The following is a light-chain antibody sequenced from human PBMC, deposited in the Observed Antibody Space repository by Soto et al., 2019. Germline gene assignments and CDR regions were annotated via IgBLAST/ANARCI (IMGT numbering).Light chain of an antibody. CDR2: GAS. CDR1: QSVSSSY. CDR3: QQYGSSSYT. Sequence: EIVLTQSPGTLSLSPGERATLSCRASQSVSSSYLAWYQQKPGQAPRLLIYGASSRATGIPDRFSGSGSGTDFTLTIRRLEPEDCAVYYCQQYGSSSYTFGQGTKLEIK. J-gene: IGKJ2*01. V-gene: IGKV3-20*01.